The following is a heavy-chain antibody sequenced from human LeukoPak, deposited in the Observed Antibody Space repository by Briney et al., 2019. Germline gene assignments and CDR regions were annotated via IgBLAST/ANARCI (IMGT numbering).Heavy chain of an antibody. CDR2: IIPILGMA. CDR1: GGTFSSYA. D-gene: IGHD3-9*01. Sequence: GASVNVSCKASGGTFSSYAISWVRQAPGQGLEWMGRIIPILGMANYAQKFQGRVTITADKSTSTAYMELSSLRSEDTAVCYCARGPPYLHILTGRQPATYYYYGMDVWGQGTTVTVSS. J-gene: IGHJ6*02. V-gene: IGHV1-69*04. CDR3: ARGPPYLHILTGRQPATYYYYGMDV.